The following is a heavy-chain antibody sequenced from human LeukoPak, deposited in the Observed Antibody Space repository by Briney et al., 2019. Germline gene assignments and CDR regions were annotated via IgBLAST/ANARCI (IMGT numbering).Heavy chain of an antibody. CDR3: ARGDVGWFDP. CDR2: IIPIFSTA. D-gene: IGHD2-21*01. CDR1: GGTFSSYA. J-gene: IGHJ5*02. V-gene: IGHV1-69*05. Sequence: ASVKVSCKASGGTFSSYAISWVRQAPGQGLEWMGGIIPIFSTANYAQKFQGRVTITTDESTSTAYMELSSLRSEDTAVYYCARGDVGWFDPWGQGTLVTVSS.